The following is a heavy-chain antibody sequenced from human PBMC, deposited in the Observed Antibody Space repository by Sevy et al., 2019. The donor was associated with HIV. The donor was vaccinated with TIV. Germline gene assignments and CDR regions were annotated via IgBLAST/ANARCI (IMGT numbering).Heavy chain of an antibody. CDR1: GFTFSNAW. J-gene: IGHJ4*02. D-gene: IGHD1-26*01. CDR2: IKSKTDGGTR. V-gene: IGHV3-15*01. CDR3: TAGVGTSDFDY. Sequence: GGSLRLSYVASGFTFSNAWMSWVRQAPGKGLEWVGRIKSKTDGGTRDFAAPVKGRFAIARDDSKNTLSLQMDSLKTEDTALYYCTAGVGTSDFDYWGQGILVTVSS.